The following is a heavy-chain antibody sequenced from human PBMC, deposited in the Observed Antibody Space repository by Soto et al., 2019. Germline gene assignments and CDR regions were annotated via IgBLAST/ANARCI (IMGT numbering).Heavy chain of an antibody. D-gene: IGHD1-1*01. J-gene: IGHJ5*02. V-gene: IGHV4-4*07. CDR1: GASLSCFY. CDR2: IYATGTT. CDR3: VRDGTKTIRDWFKP. Sequence: SVTLSLTCTVSGASLSCFYWRWIRKSAGKGLEWIGRIYATGTTDYNPSRKSRVMMSVATSKKQFSLKPRPVIAADTAIHYRVRDGTKTIRDWFKPWGEAISVTV.